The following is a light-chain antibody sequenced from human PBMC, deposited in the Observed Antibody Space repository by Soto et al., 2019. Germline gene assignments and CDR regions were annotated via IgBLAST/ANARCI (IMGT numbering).Light chain of an antibody. CDR3: QHRANWPLT. J-gene: IGKJ4*01. V-gene: IGKV3-11*01. Sequence: EVVLTQSPAILSVSPGERATLSCRASQSVTIKLAWYQQKPGQPPRLLMYDASTRATGTPARFSGSGSGTDFTLSISSLEPEDSAFYFCQHRANWPLTFGGGTKVDIK. CDR2: DAS. CDR1: QSVTIK.